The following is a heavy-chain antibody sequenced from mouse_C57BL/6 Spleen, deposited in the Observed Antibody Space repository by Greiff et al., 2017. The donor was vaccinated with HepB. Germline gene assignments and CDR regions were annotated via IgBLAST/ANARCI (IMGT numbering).Heavy chain of an antibody. D-gene: IGHD1-1*01. CDR1: GYTFTDYY. J-gene: IGHJ3*01. Sequence: EVQLQQSGPELVKPGASVKISCKASGYTFTDYYMNWVKQSHGKSLEWIGDINPNNGGTSYNQKFKGKATLTVDKSSSTAYMELRSLTSEDSAVYYCARGGYYDGSSYWFAYWGQGTLFIVSA. V-gene: IGHV1-26*01. CDR3: ARGGYYDGSSYWFAY. CDR2: INPNNGGT.